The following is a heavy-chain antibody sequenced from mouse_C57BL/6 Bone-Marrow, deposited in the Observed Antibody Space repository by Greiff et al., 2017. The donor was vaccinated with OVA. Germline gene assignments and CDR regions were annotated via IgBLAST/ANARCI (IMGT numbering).Heavy chain of an antibody. Sequence: QVQLQKPGAELVKPGASVKMSCKASGYTFTSYWITWVKQRPGQGLEWIGDIYPGSGSTNYNEKFKSKATLTVDTSSSTAYMQLSSLTSEDSAVYYCARNYDYDEGSAYWGQGTLVTVSA. D-gene: IGHD2-4*01. V-gene: IGHV1-55*01. CDR2: IYPGSGST. CDR3: ARNYDYDEGSAY. CDR1: GYTFTSYW. J-gene: IGHJ3*01.